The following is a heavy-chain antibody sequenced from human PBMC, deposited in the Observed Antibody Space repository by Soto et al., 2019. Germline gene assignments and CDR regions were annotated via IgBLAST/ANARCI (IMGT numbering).Heavy chain of an antibody. V-gene: IGHV3-53*01. CDR3: ARDLYYYGMDV. Sequence: GGSLRLSCAASGFTVSSNYMSCVRQAPGKGLEWVSVIYSGGSTYYADSVKGRFTISRDNSKNTLYLQMNSLRAEDTAVYYCARDLYYYGMDVWGQGTTVTVSS. CDR2: IYSGGST. J-gene: IGHJ6*02. CDR1: GFTVSSNY.